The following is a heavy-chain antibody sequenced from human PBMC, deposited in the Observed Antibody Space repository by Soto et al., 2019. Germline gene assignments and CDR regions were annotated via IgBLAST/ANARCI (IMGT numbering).Heavy chain of an antibody. CDR2: ISAYNGNT. CDR1: GYTFTSYG. CDR3: ARDYYGSGRLNAHNWFDP. Sequence: QVQLVQSGAEVKKPGASVKVSCKASGYTFTSYGISWVRQAPGQGLEWMGWISAYNGNTNYAQKLQGRVTMTTDTATSPAYKELRSLRSDDTAVYYCARDYYGSGRLNAHNWFDPWGQGTLVTVSS. D-gene: IGHD3-10*01. V-gene: IGHV1-18*01. J-gene: IGHJ5*02.